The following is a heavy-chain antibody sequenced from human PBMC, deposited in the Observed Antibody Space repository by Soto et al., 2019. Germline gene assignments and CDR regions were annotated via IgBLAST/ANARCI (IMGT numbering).Heavy chain of an antibody. CDR3: ARGSVDYYYGLDV. Sequence: SETLSLTCTVYGGSFSGYYWSCVRQPPGKGLEWIGEINHRGNTNYNPSLKSRVTISVDTSKNRFSLKLSSVTAADTAVYYCARGSVDYYYGLDVWGQGTTVTVSS. CDR1: GGSFSGYY. V-gene: IGHV4-34*01. J-gene: IGHJ6*02. CDR2: INHRGNT. D-gene: IGHD6-19*01.